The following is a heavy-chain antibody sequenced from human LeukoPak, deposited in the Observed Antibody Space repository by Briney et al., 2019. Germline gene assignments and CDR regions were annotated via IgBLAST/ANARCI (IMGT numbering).Heavy chain of an antibody. CDR1: GFTFSSSA. V-gene: IGHV3-23*01. CDR3: ARDLGMTTLDY. CDR2: ISNNGGYT. Sequence: PGGSLRLSCAASGFTFSSSAMSWVRQAPGKGLEWVSAISNNGGYTYYADSVQGRFTISRDNSKSTLYLQMNSLRAEDTAVYYCARDLGMTTLDYWGQGTLVTVSS. D-gene: IGHD4-11*01. J-gene: IGHJ4*02.